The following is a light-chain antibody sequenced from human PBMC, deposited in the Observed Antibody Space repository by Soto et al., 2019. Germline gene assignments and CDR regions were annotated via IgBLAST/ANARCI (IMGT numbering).Light chain of an antibody. CDR2: GAS. J-gene: IGKJ5*01. Sequence: EVVMTQSPATLSVSPGERVTLSCRASQSVSSSYLAWYQQKPGQAPRLLIYGASSRATGIPDRFSGSGSRTDFTLTISRLEPEDFAVYYCQQYGTSPITFGQGTRLEIK. V-gene: IGKV3-20*01. CDR3: QQYGTSPIT. CDR1: QSVSSSY.